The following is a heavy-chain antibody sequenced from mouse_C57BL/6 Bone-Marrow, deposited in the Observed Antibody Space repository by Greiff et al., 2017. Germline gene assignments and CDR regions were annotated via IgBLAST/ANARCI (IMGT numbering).Heavy chain of an antibody. CDR1: GYTFTSYW. Sequence: VQLQQPGAELVKPGASVKVSCKASGYTFTSYWMHWVQQSPGQGLEWIGRIHPSDSATNYNQQFKGKATWTVDKSSSTAYMQLSSLTSDDSAVYYCSLWRPWFAYWGQGTLVTVSA. D-gene: IGHD1-1*02. V-gene: IGHV1-74*01. J-gene: IGHJ3*01. CDR2: IHPSDSAT. CDR3: SLWRPWFAY.